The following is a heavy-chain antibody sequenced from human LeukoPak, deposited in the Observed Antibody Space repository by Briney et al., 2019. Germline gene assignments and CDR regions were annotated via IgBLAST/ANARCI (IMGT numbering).Heavy chain of an antibody. D-gene: IGHD3-16*01. CDR3: ARVRPYAYPVPDY. CDR1: GYSISSGYY. Sequence: SETLSLTCAVSGYSISSGYYWSWIRQPPGKGLEWIGYIYYSGSTNYNPSLKSRVTISVDTSKNQFSLKLSSVTAADTAVYYCARVRPYAYPVPDYWGQGTLVTVSS. J-gene: IGHJ4*02. V-gene: IGHV4-61*01. CDR2: IYYSGST.